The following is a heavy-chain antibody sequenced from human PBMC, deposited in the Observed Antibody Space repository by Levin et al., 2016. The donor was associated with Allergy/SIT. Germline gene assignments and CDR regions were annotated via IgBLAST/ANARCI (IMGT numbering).Heavy chain of an antibody. Sequence: SETLSLTCTVSGDSIGSYFWSWIRQPPGKGLEWIGYIYYTGNTNHNPSLQSRVTISVDTSRNQFSLKLSSVTAADTAVYYCARESGLNRYFDFWGRDTLVTVSS. CDR1: GDSIGSYF. D-gene: IGHD3-3*01. V-gene: IGHV4-59*01. CDR3: ARESGLNRYFDF. CDR2: IYYTGNT. J-gene: IGHJ2*01.